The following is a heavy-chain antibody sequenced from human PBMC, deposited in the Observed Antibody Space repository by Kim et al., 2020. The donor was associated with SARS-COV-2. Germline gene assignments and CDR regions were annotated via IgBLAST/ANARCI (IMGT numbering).Heavy chain of an antibody. Sequence: NSGNTGYAQKFQGRVTMTRNTSISTAYMELSSLRSEDTAVYYCARGRGWYWGQGTLVTVSS. V-gene: IGHV1-8*01. J-gene: IGHJ4*02. CDR2: NSGNT. D-gene: IGHD6-19*01. CDR3: ARGRGWY.